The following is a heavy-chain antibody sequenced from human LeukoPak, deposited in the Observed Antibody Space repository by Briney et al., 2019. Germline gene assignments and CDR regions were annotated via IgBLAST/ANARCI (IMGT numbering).Heavy chain of an antibody. J-gene: IGHJ4*02. V-gene: IGHV4-34*08. Sequence: GSLRLSCATSGFSFTDYPMNWVRQPPGKGLEWIGEINHSGSTNYNPSLKSRVTISVDTSKNQFSLKLSSVTAADTAVYYCAGDYYGSGSLEGGDYWGQGTLVTVSS. CDR3: AGDYYGSGSLEGGDY. CDR2: INHSGST. CDR1: GFSFTDYP. D-gene: IGHD3-10*01.